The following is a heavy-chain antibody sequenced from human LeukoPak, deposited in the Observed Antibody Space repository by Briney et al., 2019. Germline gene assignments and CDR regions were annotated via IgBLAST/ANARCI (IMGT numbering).Heavy chain of an antibody. CDR3: ARSYYDNSGYYRH. CDR1: GFTFSKYW. CDR2: IKGGGSDK. Sequence: PGGSLRLSCAASGFTFSKYWMTWVRQAPGKGLQWVAHIKGGGSDKYYVDSVKGRFTISRDNARNSLYLQMNSLRDEDTAVYYCARSYYDNSGYYRHWGQGTLVSVSS. D-gene: IGHD3-22*01. J-gene: IGHJ1*01. V-gene: IGHV3-7*02.